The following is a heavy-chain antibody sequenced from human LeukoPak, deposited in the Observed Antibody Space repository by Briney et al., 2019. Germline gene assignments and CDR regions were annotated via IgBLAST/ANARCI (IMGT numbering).Heavy chain of an antibody. CDR3: AKRPRDFWSGYYMDY. J-gene: IGHJ4*02. D-gene: IGHD3-3*01. CDR1: GFTFSSYA. CDR2: ISGSGGST. V-gene: IGHV3-23*01. Sequence: GGSLRLSCAASGFTFSSYAMSWVRRAPGKGLEWVSAISGSGGSTYYADSVKGRFTISRDNSKNTLYLQMNSLRAEDTAVYYCAKRPRDFWSGYYMDYWGQGTLVTVSS.